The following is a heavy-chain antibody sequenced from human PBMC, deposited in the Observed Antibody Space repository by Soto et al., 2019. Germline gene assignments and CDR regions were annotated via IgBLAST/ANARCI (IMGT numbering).Heavy chain of an antibody. CDR2: IWYDGSNK. CDR3: SRGEGHYYDYMYF. D-gene: IGHD1-26*01. CDR1: GSTFSSYG. J-gene: IGHJ6*03. V-gene: IGHV3-33*01. Sequence: PGGSLRLSCAASGSTFSSYGMHWVRQAPGKGLEWVAVIWYDGSNKYYADSVKGRFTISRDNSKNTLYLQMNSLRAEDTAVYYCSRGEGHYYDYMYFCTQGSTVTGSS.